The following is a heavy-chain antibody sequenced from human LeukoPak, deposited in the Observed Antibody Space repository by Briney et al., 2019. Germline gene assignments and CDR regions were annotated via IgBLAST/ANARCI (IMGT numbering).Heavy chain of an antibody. J-gene: IGHJ4*02. Sequence: GGSLRLSCATSGITLRTYWMSWVRQAPGKGLEWVANINQDGGVKYYVDSVKGRFTISRDNAKNSLYLQMNSLRAEDTAVYYCARARYCSSANCYCDYWGQGTEVTVSS. CDR2: INQDGGVK. CDR1: GITLRTYW. CDR3: ARARYCSSANCYCDY. V-gene: IGHV3-7*04. D-gene: IGHD2-2*01.